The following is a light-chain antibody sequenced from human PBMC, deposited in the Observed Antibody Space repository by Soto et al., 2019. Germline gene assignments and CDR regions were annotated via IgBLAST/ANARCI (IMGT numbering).Light chain of an antibody. CDR2: GAS. J-gene: IGKJ1*01. CDR1: QSVSSN. CDR3: QQRINWPK. V-gene: IGKV3-15*01. Sequence: EIVMTQSPATLCVSPGVIASLSCRASQSVSSNLAWYQQKPGQAPRLLIYGASTRATGIPARFICSGSGTEFTLSIVCLEPEDCAVYYCQQRINWPKFGRGTKVDIK.